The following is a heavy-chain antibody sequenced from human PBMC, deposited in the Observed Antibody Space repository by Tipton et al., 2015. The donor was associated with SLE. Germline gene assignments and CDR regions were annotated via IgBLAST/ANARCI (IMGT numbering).Heavy chain of an antibody. CDR2: IYYTGNT. D-gene: IGHD6-19*01. V-gene: IGHV4-38-2*02. J-gene: IGHJ4*02. Sequence: TLSLTCTVSGYSISSSYYWGWIRQPPGKGLEWIGNIYYTGNTFYSPSLKSRVTISVDTSKNQISLKLTSVTAADTAVYFCATHSGWRDFWGQGTLVTVSS. CDR1: GYSISSSYY. CDR3: ATHSGWRDF.